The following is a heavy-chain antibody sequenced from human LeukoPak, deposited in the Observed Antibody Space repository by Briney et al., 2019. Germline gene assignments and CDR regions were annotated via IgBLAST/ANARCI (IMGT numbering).Heavy chain of an antibody. D-gene: IGHD2-15*01. Sequence: ASVKVSCKASGYTFTSYDINWVRQATGRGLEWMGWMNPNSGNTGYAQKFQGRVTMTRNTSISTAYMELSSLRSEDTAVYYCARGYCSGGSCSARGRFDPWGQGTLVTVSS. CDR1: GYTFTSYD. CDR2: MNPNSGNT. J-gene: IGHJ5*02. V-gene: IGHV1-8*01. CDR3: ARGYCSGGSCSARGRFDP.